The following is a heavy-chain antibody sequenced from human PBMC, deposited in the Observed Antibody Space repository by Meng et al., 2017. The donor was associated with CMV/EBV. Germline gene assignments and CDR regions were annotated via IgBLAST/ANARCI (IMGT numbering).Heavy chain of an antibody. CDR1: GFTFSSYW. CDR3: AREISHYGINWFDP. V-gene: IGHV3-74*01. D-gene: IGHD4-11*01. J-gene: IGHJ5*02. Sequence: GESLKISCAASGFTFSSYWMHWVRQAPGKGLVWVSRINSDGSSTSYADSVEGRFTISRDNAKNTLYLQMNSLRAEDTAVYYCAREISHYGINWFDPWGQGTLVIVSS. CDR2: INSDGSST.